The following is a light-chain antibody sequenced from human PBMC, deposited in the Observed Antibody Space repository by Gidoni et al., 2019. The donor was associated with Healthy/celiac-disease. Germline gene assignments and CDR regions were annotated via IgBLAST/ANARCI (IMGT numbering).Light chain of an antibody. CDR2: GSS. V-gene: IGKV3-20*01. CDR1: QRVSNSY. J-gene: IGKJ1*01. CDR3: QQYGSSPQT. Sequence: EIVLTQSPGTLSLSPGERATLSCRASQRVSNSYLAWYQQKPGQAPRLLIYGSSSRATGIPDRFSGSGSGTDFTLTISRREPEDFAVYYCQQYGSSPQTFXQXTKVEIK.